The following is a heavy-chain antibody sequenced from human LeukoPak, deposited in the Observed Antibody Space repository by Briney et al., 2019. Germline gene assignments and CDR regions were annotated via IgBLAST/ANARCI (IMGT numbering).Heavy chain of an antibody. CDR1: GFTFSDYF. D-gene: IGHD3-10*01. J-gene: IGHJ6*02. CDR3: ARDGAPGSGSYYKAGYYYGMDV. Sequence: GGSLRLSCAASGFTFSDYFMTWIRQAPGKGLEWVANIKQDGSEKYYVDSVKGRFTISRDNAKNSLYLQMNSLRAEDTAVYYCARDGAPGSGSYYKAGYYYGMDVWGQGTTVTVSS. CDR2: IKQDGSEK. V-gene: IGHV3-7*01.